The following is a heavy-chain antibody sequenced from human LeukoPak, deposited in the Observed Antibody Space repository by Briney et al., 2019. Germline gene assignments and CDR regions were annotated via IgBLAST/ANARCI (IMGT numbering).Heavy chain of an antibody. V-gene: IGHV3-21*01. CDR1: GFTFSSYS. J-gene: IGHJ6*02. Sequence: GGSLRLSCAASGFTFSSYSMNWVRQAPGKGLEWVSSISSSSSYIYYADSVKGRFTISRDNAKNSLYLQMNSLRAEDTAVYYCARERDYYGSGKGMDVWGQGTTVTVSS. CDR2: ISSSSSYI. D-gene: IGHD3-10*01. CDR3: ARERDYYGSGKGMDV.